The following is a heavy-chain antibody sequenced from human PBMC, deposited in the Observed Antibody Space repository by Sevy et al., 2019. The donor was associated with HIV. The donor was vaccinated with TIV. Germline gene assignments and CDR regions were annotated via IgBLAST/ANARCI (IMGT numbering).Heavy chain of an antibody. D-gene: IGHD3-22*01. J-gene: IGHJ3*02. CDR2: INPSGGST. CDR3: ARGDYYDGSGYYVGDAFDI. V-gene: IGHV1-46*01. Sequence: ASVKVSCKASGYTFTSYYMHWVRQAPGQGLEWMGIINPSGGSTSYAQKFQGRVTMTRGTSTSTVYMELSSLRSEDTAVYYCARGDYYDGSGYYVGDAFDIWGQGTMVTVSS. CDR1: GYTFTSYY.